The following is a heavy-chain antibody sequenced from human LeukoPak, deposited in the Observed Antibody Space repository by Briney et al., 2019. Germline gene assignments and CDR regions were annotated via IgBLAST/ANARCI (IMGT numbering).Heavy chain of an antibody. D-gene: IGHD6-6*01. CDR3: ARGFPTSSRWFDP. CDR2: IDHSGSA. V-gene: IGHV4-34*01. Sequence: SETLSLTCGVYGGSFSGYHWTWIRLRPGKGLDWIGDIDHSGSAHYNPSLKSRVTISIDASNKQFSLNLHSATAADTAVYYCARGFPTSSRWFDPWGQGTLVTVSS. J-gene: IGHJ5*02. CDR1: GGSFSGYH.